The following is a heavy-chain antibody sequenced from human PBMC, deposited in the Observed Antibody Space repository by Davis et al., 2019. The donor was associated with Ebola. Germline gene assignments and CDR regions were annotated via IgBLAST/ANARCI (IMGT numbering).Heavy chain of an antibody. J-gene: IGHJ4*02. CDR2: ISAYNGNT. Sequence: ASVTVSCLASGYTFTSYGISWVRQAPGQGLEWMGWISAYNGNTNYAQKLQGRVTMTTDTYTSTAYMELRSLRSDDTAVYYCARDVMITFGGVIVETYYFDYWGQGTLVTVSS. V-gene: IGHV1-18*01. D-gene: IGHD3-16*02. CDR1: GYTFTSYG. CDR3: ARDVMITFGGVIVETYYFDY.